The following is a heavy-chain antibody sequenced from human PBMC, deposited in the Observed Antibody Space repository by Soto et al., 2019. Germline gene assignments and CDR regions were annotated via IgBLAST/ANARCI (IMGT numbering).Heavy chain of an antibody. CDR1: GGTFSSYA. D-gene: IGHD6-13*01. CDR2: IIPIFGTA. Sequence: SVKVSCKASGGTFSSYAISWVRQAPGQGLEWMGGIIPIFGTANYAQKFQGRVTITADESTSTAYMELSRLRSEDTAVYYCARKAAAGSNYFDYWGQGTLVTVSS. V-gene: IGHV1-69*13. CDR3: ARKAAAGSNYFDY. J-gene: IGHJ4*02.